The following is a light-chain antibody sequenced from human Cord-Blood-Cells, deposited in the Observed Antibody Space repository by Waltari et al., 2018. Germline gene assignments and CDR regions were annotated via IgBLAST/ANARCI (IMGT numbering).Light chain of an antibody. J-gene: IGLJ3*02. CDR2: EDS. V-gene: IGLV2-23*01. CDR1: SSDVGRFNL. Sequence: QSALTQPASVSGSPGQSITIPCTGTSSDVGRFNLVPWYQQHPGKAPKLMIYEDSKRPSGVSNRFSGSKSGNTASLTISGLQAEDEADYYCCSYAGSSTWVFGGGTKLTVL. CDR3: CSYAGSSTWV.